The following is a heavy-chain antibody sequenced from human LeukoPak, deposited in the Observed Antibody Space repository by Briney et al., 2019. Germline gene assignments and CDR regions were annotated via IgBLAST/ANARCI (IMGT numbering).Heavy chain of an antibody. V-gene: IGHV3-23*01. Sequence: GGSLRLSCAASGFTFSSYAMSWVRQAPGKGLEWVSAISGSGGSTYYADSVKGRFTISRDNSKNTLYLQMNSPRAEDTAVYYCARGAAAGTYRDAFDIWGQGTMVTVSS. CDR2: ISGSGGST. J-gene: IGHJ3*02. CDR1: GFTFSSYA. D-gene: IGHD6-13*01. CDR3: ARGAAAGTYRDAFDI.